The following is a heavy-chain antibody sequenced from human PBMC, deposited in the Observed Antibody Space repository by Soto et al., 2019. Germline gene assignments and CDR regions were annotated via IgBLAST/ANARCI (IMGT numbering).Heavy chain of an antibody. J-gene: IGHJ4*02. Sequence: QVQLQESGPGLVKPSQTLSLTCTVSGGSISSGDYYWSWIRQPPGKGLEWIGYIYYSGSTYYNPSPKSPPTISGDTSKHQVSLKLSSVTAADTAVYYCRGGDEEHFDYWGQGTLVTVSS. V-gene: IGHV4-30-4*01. D-gene: IGHD3-16*01. CDR3: RGGDEEHFDY. CDR2: IYYSGST. CDR1: GGSISSGDYY.